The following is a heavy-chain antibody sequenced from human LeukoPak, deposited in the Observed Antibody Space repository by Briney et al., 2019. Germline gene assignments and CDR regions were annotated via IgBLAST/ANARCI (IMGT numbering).Heavy chain of an antibody. CDR2: INHSGST. Sequence: TASETLSLTCTVSGGSISGSSSYWSWLRQPPGKGLEWIGEINHSGSTNYNPSLKSLVTISVDTSKNQCSLKLSSVTAADTAVYSCARGLWIATVVTGDAFDIWGQGTMVTVSS. J-gene: IGHJ3*02. D-gene: IGHD4-23*01. CDR1: GGSISGSSSY. V-gene: IGHV4-39*07. CDR3: ARGLWIATVVTGDAFDI.